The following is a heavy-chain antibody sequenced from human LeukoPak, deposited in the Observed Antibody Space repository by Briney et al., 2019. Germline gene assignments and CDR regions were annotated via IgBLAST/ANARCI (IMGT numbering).Heavy chain of an antibody. J-gene: IGHJ4*02. CDR3: ARGENTYIDY. D-gene: IGHD3-16*01. CDR1: GFTFSSYS. CDR2: ISSSGSYI. V-gene: IGHV3-21*01. Sequence: GGSLRLSCAASGFTFSSYSMNWVRQAPGKGLEWVSSISSSGSYIYYADSVKGRFTISRDNAKDTLYLQMNSLRAEDTAAYYCARGENTYIDYWGQGTLVTVSS.